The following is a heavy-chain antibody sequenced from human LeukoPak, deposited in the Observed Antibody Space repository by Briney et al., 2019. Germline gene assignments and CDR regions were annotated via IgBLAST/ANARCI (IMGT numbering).Heavy chain of an antibody. CDR3: AREGAIGYFDY. Sequence: PSETLSLTCTVSSGSISTSNYYWGWVRQPPGKALEWIGNIFYSGSTYYSPSLKSRVTISLDTSRNQFSLKLNSVTAADTAVYYCAREGAIGYFDYWGQGTLVTVSS. J-gene: IGHJ4*02. D-gene: IGHD3-10*01. CDR2: IFYSGST. V-gene: IGHV4-39*07. CDR1: SGSISTSNYY.